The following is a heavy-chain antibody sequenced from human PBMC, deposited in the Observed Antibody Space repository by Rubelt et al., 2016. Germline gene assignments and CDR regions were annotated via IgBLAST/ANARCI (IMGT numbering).Heavy chain of an antibody. CDR1: GGSFSGYY. D-gene: IGHD5-24*01. V-gene: IGHV4-34*01. CDR3: ARMAGNYYGMDV. Sequence: QVQLQQWGAGLLKPSETLSLTCAVYGGSFSGYYWSWIRQPPGKGLEWIGEINHSGSTNYNPSLKSRVTISVDTSKNQFSLKLISVNAADTAVYYCARMAGNYYGMDVWGQGTTVTVSS. J-gene: IGHJ6*02. CDR2: INHSGST.